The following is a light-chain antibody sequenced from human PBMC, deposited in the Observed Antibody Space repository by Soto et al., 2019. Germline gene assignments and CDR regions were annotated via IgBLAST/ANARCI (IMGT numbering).Light chain of an antibody. Sequence: QSVLTQPPSVSGAPGQRVTISCTGSSSNIGAGYDGNWYQQLPGTAPKLLIYGNSNRPSGVPDRFSGSKSGTSASLAITGLQAEDEADYYCQSYDSSLSGWVFGGGTKVTVL. J-gene: IGLJ3*02. CDR3: QSYDSSLSGWV. CDR2: GNS. CDR1: SSNIGAGYD. V-gene: IGLV1-40*01.